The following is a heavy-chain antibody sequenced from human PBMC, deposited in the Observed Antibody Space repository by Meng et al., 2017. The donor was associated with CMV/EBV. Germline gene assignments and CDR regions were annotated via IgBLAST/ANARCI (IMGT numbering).Heavy chain of an antibody. D-gene: IGHD2-2*01. CDR1: GYSFTSYW. CDR2: IYPGDSDT. V-gene: IGHV5-51*01. CDR3: ARQYCSSTSCRRLNYYYYYGMDV. Sequence: GESLKISCKGSGYSFTSYWIGWVRQMPGKGLEWMGIIYPGDSDTRYSPSFQRQVTISADKSISTAYLQWSSLKASDTAMYYCARQYCSSTSCRRLNYYYYYGMDVWGQGTTVTVSS. J-gene: IGHJ6*02.